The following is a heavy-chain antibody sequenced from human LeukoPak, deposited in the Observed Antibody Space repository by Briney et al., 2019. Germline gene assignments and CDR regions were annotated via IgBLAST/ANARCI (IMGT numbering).Heavy chain of an antibody. V-gene: IGHV1-69*13. Sequence: VASVKVSCKASGGTFSSYAISWVRQAPGQGLEWMGGIIPIFGTANYAQKFQGRVTITADESTSTAYMELSSLRSEDTAVYYCARGLNRISGWSHYYYYGMDVWGQGTTVTVSS. CDR1: GGTFSSYA. CDR3: ARGLNRISGWSHYYYYGMDV. J-gene: IGHJ6*02. CDR2: IIPIFGTA. D-gene: IGHD6-19*01.